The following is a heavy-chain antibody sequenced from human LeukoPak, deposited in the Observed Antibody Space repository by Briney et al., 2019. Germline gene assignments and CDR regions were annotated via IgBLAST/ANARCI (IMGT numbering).Heavy chain of an antibody. CDR2: ISYDGSNK. J-gene: IGHJ4*02. Sequence: PGGSLRLSCAASGFTFSSYAMHWVRQAPGKGLEWVAVISYDGSNKYYADSVKGRFTISRDNSKNTLYLQMNSLRAEDTAVYYCASPQMRDDDSSGYYFDYWGQGTLVTVSS. V-gene: IGHV3-30-3*01. D-gene: IGHD3-22*01. CDR1: GFTFSSYA. CDR3: ASPQMRDDDSSGYYFDY.